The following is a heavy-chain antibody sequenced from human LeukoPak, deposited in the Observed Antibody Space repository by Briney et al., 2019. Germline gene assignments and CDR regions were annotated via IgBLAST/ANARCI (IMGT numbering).Heavy chain of an antibody. CDR1: GYTFTGYY. CDR2: INPNGGGT. J-gene: IGHJ4*02. V-gene: IGHV1-2*06. Sequence: ASVKASCKASGYTFTGYYIHWVRQAPGQGLEWMGRINPNGGGTNYAQKFQGRVTMTSDTSISTAYMELSRLRSDDTAVYYCARERKITIFGVACDYWGQGTLVTVSP. D-gene: IGHD3-3*01. CDR3: ARERKITIFGVACDY.